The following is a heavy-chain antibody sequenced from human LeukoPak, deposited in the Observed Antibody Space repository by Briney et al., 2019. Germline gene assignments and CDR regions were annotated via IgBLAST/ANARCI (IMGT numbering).Heavy chain of an antibody. D-gene: IGHD6-13*01. CDR2: INSDGSSR. V-gene: IGHV3-74*01. CDR1: GFTFSNYW. CDR3: ASASSHRIAAGGDY. Sequence: GESLRLSCAASGFTFSNYWMHWVRQAPGKGLVWVSRINSDGSSRNYADSVKGRFTISRDNAKNTLYLQMNSLRVEDTAVYYCASASSHRIAAGGDYWGQGTLVTVSS. J-gene: IGHJ4*02.